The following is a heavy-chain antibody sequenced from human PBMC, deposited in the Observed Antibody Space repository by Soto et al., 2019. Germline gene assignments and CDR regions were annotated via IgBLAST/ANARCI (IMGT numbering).Heavy chain of an antibody. CDR2: ISGSGGST. V-gene: IGHV3-23*01. Sequence: EVQLLESGGGLVQPGGSLRLSCAASGFTFSSYAMSWVRQAPGKGLEWVSAISGSGGSTYYADSVKGRFTISRDNSKNTLYLQMNSLRAEDTAVYYCARDKHRAQRWLLEDYYYGMDVWGQGTTVTVSS. CDR1: GFTFSSYA. CDR3: ARDKHRAQRWLLEDYYYGMDV. D-gene: IGHD5-12*01. J-gene: IGHJ6*02.